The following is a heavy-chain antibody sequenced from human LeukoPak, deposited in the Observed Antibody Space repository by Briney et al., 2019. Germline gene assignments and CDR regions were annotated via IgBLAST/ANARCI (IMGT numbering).Heavy chain of an antibody. Sequence: GRSLRLSCAASGFTFSSYGMHWVRQAPGKGLEWVAVISYDGSNKYYADSVKGRFTISRDHSKNTLYLQMNSLRAEDTAVYYCAKDLGWELPFDYWGQGTLVTVSS. V-gene: IGHV3-30*18. D-gene: IGHD1-26*01. J-gene: IGHJ4*02. CDR3: AKDLGWELPFDY. CDR2: ISYDGSNK. CDR1: GFTFSSYG.